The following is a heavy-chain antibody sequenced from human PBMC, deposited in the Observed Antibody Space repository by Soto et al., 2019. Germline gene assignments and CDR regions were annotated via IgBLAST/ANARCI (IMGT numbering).Heavy chain of an antibody. CDR3: ARDIEDYYGSGSYPSGIDY. CDR1: GFTFSSFA. J-gene: IGHJ4*02. Sequence: QVQLVESGGGVVQPGRSLRLSCAASGFTFSSFAFHWVRQAPGKGLEWVAVISYDGSNKYYADSVKGRFTISRDNSKNPLYLQMTSLRAEDTAVYYCARDIEDYYGSGSYPSGIDYWGQGTLVTVSS. V-gene: IGHV3-30-3*01. CDR2: ISYDGSNK. D-gene: IGHD3-10*01.